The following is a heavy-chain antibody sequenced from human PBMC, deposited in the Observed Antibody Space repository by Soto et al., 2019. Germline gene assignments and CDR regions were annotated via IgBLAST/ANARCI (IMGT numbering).Heavy chain of an antibody. CDR3: TRWNGFGDS. CDR2: FTGGHGKT. D-gene: IGHD1-1*01. V-gene: IGHV3-23*01. J-gene: IGHJ4*02. Sequence: EVQLLESGGGSVQPGGSLKLSCGVSGFNIPDYGVAWVRQPPGKGLEWVSGFTGGHGKTFYADSVRGRFTLSREDSRNMVYMQMDSLRVEDTAVYYCTRWNGFGDSWGQRTLVTVAS. CDR1: GFNIPDYG.